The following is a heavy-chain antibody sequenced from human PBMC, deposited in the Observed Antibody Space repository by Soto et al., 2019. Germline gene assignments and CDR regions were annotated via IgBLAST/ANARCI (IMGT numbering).Heavy chain of an antibody. D-gene: IGHD5-12*01. J-gene: IGHJ6*03. CDR3: ATPKRSGYDYYYYYYMDV. Sequence: QVQLVQSGAEVKKPGASVKVSCKASGYTFTSYDINWVRQATGQGLEWMGWMNPNSGNTGYAQKFQGRVTMTRNTSISTAYMELSSLRSEDTAVYYCATPKRSGYDYYYYYYMDVWGKGTTVTVSS. CDR2: MNPNSGNT. CDR1: GYTFTSYD. V-gene: IGHV1-8*01.